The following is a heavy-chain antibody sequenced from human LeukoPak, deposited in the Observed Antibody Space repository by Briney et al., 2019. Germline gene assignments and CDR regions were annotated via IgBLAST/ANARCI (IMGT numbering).Heavy chain of an antibody. CDR2: INPNSGGT. D-gene: IGHD2-21*01. CDR1: GYTFTGYY. V-gene: IGHV1-2*02. CDR3: ARGGAYSKKDYYYYYYMDV. J-gene: IGHJ6*03. Sequence: ASVKVSCKASGYTFTGYYMHWVRQAPGQGLEWMGWINPNSGGTNYAQKFQGRVTMTRDTSISTAYTELSRLRSDDTAVYYCARGGAYSKKDYYYYYYMDVWGKGTTVTVSS.